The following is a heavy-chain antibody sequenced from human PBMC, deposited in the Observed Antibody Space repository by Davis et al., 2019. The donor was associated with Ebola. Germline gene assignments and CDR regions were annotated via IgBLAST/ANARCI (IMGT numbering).Heavy chain of an antibody. V-gene: IGHV1-3*01. CDR1: GYTFTSYA. Sequence: AASVKVSCKASGYTFTSYAMHWVRQAPGQRLEWMGWINAGNGNTKYSQKFQGRVTITRDTSASTAYMELSSLRSEDTAVYYCARGYGPKCRGGTCVNDSWGQGTLVTVSS. CDR2: INAGNGNT. J-gene: IGHJ4*02. CDR3: ARGYGPKCRGGTCVNDS. D-gene: IGHD2-15*01.